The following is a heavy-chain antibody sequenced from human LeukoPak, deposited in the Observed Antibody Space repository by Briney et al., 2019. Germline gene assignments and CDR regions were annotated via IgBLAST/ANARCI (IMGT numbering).Heavy chain of an antibody. V-gene: IGHV3-74*01. J-gene: IGHJ5*02. D-gene: IGHD3-10*01. CDR2: INSDGSST. CDR1: GFTFSSYA. CDR3: ARDAGGRIDP. Sequence: GGSLRLSCAASGFTFSSYAMTWVRQAPGKGLVWVSPINSDGSSTDYADYVKGRFTIPRDNAKNTLYLQMNSLRAEDTAVYYCARDAGGRIDPWGQGILVTVSS.